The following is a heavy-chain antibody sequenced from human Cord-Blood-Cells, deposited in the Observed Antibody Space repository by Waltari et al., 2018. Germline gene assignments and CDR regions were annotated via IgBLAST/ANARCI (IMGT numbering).Heavy chain of an antibody. CDR2: IYYSGIA. J-gene: IGHJ5*02. CDR3: ARHDLTSDSYSSSWFAIRPNWFDP. V-gene: IGHV4-39*01. Sequence: QLQLQESGPGLVKPSETLSLTCTVSGGYISSSSYYCGWIRQHPGKGLEWLVSIYYSGIAYYNPSRKSRVTICVHTSKNQFSLKLSSVSAAGTAVYYCARHDLTSDSYSSSWFAIRPNWFDPWGQGTLVTVSS. CDR1: GGYISSSSYY. D-gene: IGHD6-13*01.